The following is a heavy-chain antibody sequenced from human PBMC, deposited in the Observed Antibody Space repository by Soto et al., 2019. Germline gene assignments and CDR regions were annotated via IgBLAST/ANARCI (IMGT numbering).Heavy chain of an antibody. CDR3: ASIIVGATDDAFDI. D-gene: IGHD1-26*01. CDR1: GGSISSYY. CDR2: IYYSGST. J-gene: IGHJ3*02. V-gene: IGHV4-59*01. Sequence: SETLSLTCTVSGGSISSYYWSWIRQPPGKGLEWIGYIYYSGSTNYNPSLKSRVTISVDTSKNQFSLKLSSVTAADTAVYYCASIIVGATDDAFDIWGQGTMVTVSS.